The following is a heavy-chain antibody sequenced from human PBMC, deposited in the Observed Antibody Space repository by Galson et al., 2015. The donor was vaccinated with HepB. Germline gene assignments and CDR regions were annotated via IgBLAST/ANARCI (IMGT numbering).Heavy chain of an antibody. V-gene: IGHV1-18*04. CDR1: GYTFTSYG. J-gene: IGHJ5*02. D-gene: IGHD6-13*01. CDR2: ISAYNGNT. Sequence: SVKVSCKASGYTFTSYGISWVRQAPGQGLEWMGWISAYNGNTNYAQKLQGRVTMTTDTSTSTAYMELRSLRSDDTAVYYCARDRGSRWYSSSWGPWFDPWGQGTLVTVSS. CDR3: ARDRGSRWYSSSWGPWFDP.